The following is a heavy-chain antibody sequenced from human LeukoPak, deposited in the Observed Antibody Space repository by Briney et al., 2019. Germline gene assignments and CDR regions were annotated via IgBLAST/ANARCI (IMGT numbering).Heavy chain of an antibody. CDR1: GFTFSDYY. V-gene: IGHV3-11*01. Sequence: GGSLRLSCAASGFTFSDYYMSWIRQAPGKGLEWVSYISSSGSTICYADSVKGRFTISRDNAKNSLYLQMNSLRAEDTAVYYCASGRTDYYYMDVWGKGTTVTVSS. CDR3: ASGRTDYYYMDV. CDR2: ISSSGSTI. J-gene: IGHJ6*03.